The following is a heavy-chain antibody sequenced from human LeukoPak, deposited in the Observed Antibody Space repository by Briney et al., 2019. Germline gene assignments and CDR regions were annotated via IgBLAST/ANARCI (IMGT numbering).Heavy chain of an antibody. D-gene: IGHD6-19*01. CDR2: INPDGSDK. J-gene: IGHJ4*02. CDR3: ARLYTSGWPALDY. V-gene: IGHV3-7*01. Sequence: GGSLRLSCAVSGFTFSSYWMSWVRQAPGKGLEWVANINPDGSDKYYVDSVKGRFTISRDNAKNSLSLQMNTLRAEDSAVYYCARLYTSGWPALDYWGQGTLVTVSS. CDR1: GFTFSSYW.